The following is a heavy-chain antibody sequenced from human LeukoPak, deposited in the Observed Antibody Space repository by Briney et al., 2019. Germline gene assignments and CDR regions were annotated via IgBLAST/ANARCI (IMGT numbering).Heavy chain of an antibody. J-gene: IGHJ4*02. D-gene: IGHD2-8*02. CDR2: ISSDGSEI. Sequence: GRSLRLSCAASGITFSMYGMYWVRQAPGKGLEWLAVISSDGSEIHFADSVKGRFTISRDNSKSTLSLQMNSLRAEDTAIYYCATYRQVLLPFESWGQGTLVTVSS. CDR1: GITFSMYG. CDR3: ATYRQVLLPFES. V-gene: IGHV3-30*03.